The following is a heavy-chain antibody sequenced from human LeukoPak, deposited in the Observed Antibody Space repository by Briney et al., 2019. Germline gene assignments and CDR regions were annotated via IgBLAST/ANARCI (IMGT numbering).Heavy chain of an antibody. Sequence: GASVKVSCEASGYTFTGYYMHWVRQAPGQGLEWMGWINPNSGGTNYAQKFQGRVTMTRDTSISTAYMELSRLRSDDTAVYYCAREEAYSSSSGVDYWGQGTLVTVSS. CDR1: GYTFTGYY. V-gene: IGHV1-2*02. J-gene: IGHJ4*02. CDR3: AREEAYSSSSGVDY. D-gene: IGHD6-6*01. CDR2: INPNSGGT.